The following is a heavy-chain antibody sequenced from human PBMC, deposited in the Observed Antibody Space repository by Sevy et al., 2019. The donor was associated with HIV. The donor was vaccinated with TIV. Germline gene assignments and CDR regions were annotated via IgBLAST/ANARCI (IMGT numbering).Heavy chain of an antibody. V-gene: IGHV3-9*03. CDR1: GFNFDDYA. CDR2: ISWNSGSI. J-gene: IGHJ6*02. CDR3: AKGLGLYYYYAMDV. Sequence: GGSLRLSCAASGFNFDDYAMHWVRQAPGKDLEWVSGISWNSGSIGYADSVKGRFTISRDNPKKSLFLQMNSLRTEDMALYYCAKGLGLYYYYAMDVWGQGTTVTVSS.